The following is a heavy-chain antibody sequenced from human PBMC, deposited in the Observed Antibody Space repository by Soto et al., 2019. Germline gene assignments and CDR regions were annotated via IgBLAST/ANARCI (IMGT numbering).Heavy chain of an antibody. J-gene: IGHJ4*02. D-gene: IGHD3-10*01. CDR2: ISGSGGST. Sequence: EVQLLESGGGLVQPGGSLRLSCAASGFTFRSYAMSWVRQAPGKGLEWVSAISGSGGSTYYADSVKGRFTISRDNSKNTLYLQMNSLRAEDTAVCYCAKGSSYGSGSDLDYWGQGTLVTVSS. CDR1: GFTFRSYA. V-gene: IGHV3-23*01. CDR3: AKGSSYGSGSDLDY.